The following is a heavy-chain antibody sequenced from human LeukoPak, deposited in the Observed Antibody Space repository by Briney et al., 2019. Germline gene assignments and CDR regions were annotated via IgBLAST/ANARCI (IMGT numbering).Heavy chain of an antibody. CDR3: ARGGIAASGTADN. V-gene: IGHV3-7*01. Sequence: GGSLRLSCAASGFTFRSHWMSWVRQAPGKGPEWVANIKPDGGEKYYVDSVKGRFTISRDNAENSLYLQMNSLRAEDTAVYYCARGGIAASGTADNWGQGTLVTVSS. CDR1: GFTFRSHW. D-gene: IGHD6-13*01. CDR2: IKPDGGEK. J-gene: IGHJ4*02.